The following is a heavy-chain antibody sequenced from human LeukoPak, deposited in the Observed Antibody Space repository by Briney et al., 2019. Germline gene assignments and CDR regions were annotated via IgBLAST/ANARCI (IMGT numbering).Heavy chain of an antibody. J-gene: IGHJ5*02. Sequence: ASVKVSCKASGYTFTSYGISWVRQAPGQGLEWMGWTSAYNGNTNYAQKLQGRVTMTTDTSTSTVYMELSSLRSEDTAVYYCAREGGAIDAHWFDPWGQGTLVTVSS. CDR3: AREGGAIDAHWFDP. V-gene: IGHV1-18*01. D-gene: IGHD3-16*01. CDR2: TSAYNGNT. CDR1: GYTFTSYG.